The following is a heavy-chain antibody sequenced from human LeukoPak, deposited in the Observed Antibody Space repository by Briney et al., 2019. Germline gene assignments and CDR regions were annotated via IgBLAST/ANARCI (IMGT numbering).Heavy chain of an antibody. CDR1: GFTFSSYG. D-gene: IGHD3-16*02. J-gene: IGHJ3*02. Sequence: QSGGSLRLSCAASGFTFSSYGMHWVRQAPGKGLEWVAVISYGGSNKYYADSVKGRFTISRDNSKNTLYLQMNSLRAEDTAVYYCARGRRIMITFGGVIVSDAFDIWGQGTMVTVSS. CDR2: ISYGGSNK. V-gene: IGHV3-30*19. CDR3: ARGRRIMITFGGVIVSDAFDI.